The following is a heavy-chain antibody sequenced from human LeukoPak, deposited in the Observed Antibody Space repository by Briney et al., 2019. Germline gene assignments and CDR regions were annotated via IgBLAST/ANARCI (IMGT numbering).Heavy chain of an antibody. CDR1: GFTFSSYS. CDR3: IMVRGYYFDY. J-gene: IGHJ4*02. CDR2: ISSSSSTI. Sequence: PGGFLRLSCAASGFTFSSYSMNWVRQAPGKGLEWVSSISSSSSTIYYADSVKGRFTISRDNAKNSPYLQMNSLRAEDTAVYYCIMVRGYYFDYWGQGTLVTVSS. D-gene: IGHD3-10*01. V-gene: IGHV3-48*04.